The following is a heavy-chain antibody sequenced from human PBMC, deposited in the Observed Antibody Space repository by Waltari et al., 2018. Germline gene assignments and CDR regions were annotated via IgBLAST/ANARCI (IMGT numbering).Heavy chain of an antibody. J-gene: IGHJ4*02. D-gene: IGHD3-3*01. Sequence: QVQLQQWGAGLLKPSETLSLTCAVYGGSFSGYYWSWIRQPPGKGLEWIGEINHSGSTYYNPYLKSRVTISVDTSKNQFSLKLSSVTAADTAVYYCARVRDFWSGYTDYWGQGTLVTVSS. CDR3: ARVRDFWSGYTDY. CDR2: INHSGST. V-gene: IGHV4-34*01. CDR1: GGSFSGYY.